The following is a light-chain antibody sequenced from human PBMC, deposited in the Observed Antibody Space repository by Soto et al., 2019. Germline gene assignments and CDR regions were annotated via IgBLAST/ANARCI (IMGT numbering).Light chain of an antibody. Sequence: EIVLTQSPGTLSLSPGERATLSCRASQSVSSSYLAWYQQKPGQAPRLLIYGASSRATGIPERFSGSGSGTEFTLPIIRLQPEDFAVYYCQQYGSSPMYTFGQGTKLEIK. CDR2: GAS. J-gene: IGKJ2*01. CDR3: QQYGSSPMYT. CDR1: QSVSSSY. V-gene: IGKV3-20*01.